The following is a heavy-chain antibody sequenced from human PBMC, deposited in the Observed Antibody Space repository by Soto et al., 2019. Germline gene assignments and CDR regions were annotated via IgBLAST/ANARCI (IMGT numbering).Heavy chain of an antibody. CDR1: GFSFRDYD. CDR3: ARAYLGRLPRRAVYYYAMDV. V-gene: IGHV3-13*05. Sequence: EVQLVESGGGSVQPGESLRLSCAASGFSFRDYDMHWVRQRKGKGLEWVSALGAARDPYYVGSVKGRFSVSRDNAQNSLFLKMHNLRVDDTAVYFCARAYLGRLPRRAVYYYAMDVWGRGTTVTVSS. D-gene: IGHD1-26*01. J-gene: IGHJ6*02. CDR2: LGAARDP.